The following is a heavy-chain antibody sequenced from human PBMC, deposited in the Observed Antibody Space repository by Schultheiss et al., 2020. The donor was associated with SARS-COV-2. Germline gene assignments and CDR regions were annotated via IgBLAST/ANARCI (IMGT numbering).Heavy chain of an antibody. V-gene: IGHV4-61*01. CDR2: IYYSGST. CDR1: GGSISSDSHH. Sequence: SETLSLTCTVSGGSISSDSHHWSWIRQPPGKGLEWIGYIYYSGSTNYNPSLKSRVTISVDTSKNQFSLKLSSVTAADTAVYYCAREEGYYYDSSGYYGHFDYWGQGTLVTVSS. D-gene: IGHD3-22*01. CDR3: AREEGYYYDSSGYYGHFDY. J-gene: IGHJ4*02.